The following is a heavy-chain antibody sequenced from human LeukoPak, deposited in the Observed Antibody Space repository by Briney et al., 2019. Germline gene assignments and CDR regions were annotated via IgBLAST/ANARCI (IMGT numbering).Heavy chain of an antibody. CDR1: GFPFSNNA. CDR2: ISISGSTM. Sequence: GGSLRLSCAASGFPFSNNAMNWVRQAPGKGLEWASYISISGSTMYYADSVKGRFTISRDNAKNSLYLQMDSLRADDTAVYYCVRDRFDYALDYWGQGALVTVSS. J-gene: IGHJ4*02. CDR3: VRDRFDYALDY. V-gene: IGHV3-11*04. D-gene: IGHD4-17*01.